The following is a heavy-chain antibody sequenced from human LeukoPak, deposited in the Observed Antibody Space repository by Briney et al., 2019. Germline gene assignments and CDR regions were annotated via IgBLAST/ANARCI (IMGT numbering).Heavy chain of an antibody. CDR3: AELGITMIGGV. J-gene: IGHJ6*04. CDR1: GFTFSSYE. CDR2: ISSSGSTI. Sequence: GVPLRLSCAASGFTFSSYEMNWVRQAPGQGLEWVSYISSSGSTIYYADSVKGRFTISRDNGKNSLYLQMNSLRAEDTAVYYCAELGITMIGGVWGKGTTVTISS. D-gene: IGHD3-10*02. V-gene: IGHV3-48*03.